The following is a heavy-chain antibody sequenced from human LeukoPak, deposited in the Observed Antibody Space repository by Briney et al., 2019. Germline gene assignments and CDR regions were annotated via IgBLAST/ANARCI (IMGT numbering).Heavy chain of an antibody. CDR2: IKKDGSEK. CDR1: GGSISSYY. CDR3: AKEDWQHLGHDAFDI. V-gene: IGHV3-7*01. J-gene: IGHJ3*02. D-gene: IGHD6-13*01. Sequence: ETLSLTCTVSGGSISSYYWSWIRQPPGKGLEWVANIKKDGSEKYYVDSVKGRFTISRDNTKNSLYLQMNSLRAEDTAVYYCAKEDWQHLGHDAFDIWGQGTMVTVSP.